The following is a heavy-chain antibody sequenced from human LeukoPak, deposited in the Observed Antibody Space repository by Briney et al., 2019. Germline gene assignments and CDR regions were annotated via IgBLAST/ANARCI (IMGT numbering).Heavy chain of an antibody. CDR3: AKRGNYYFDY. CDR2: ISYDGSNK. D-gene: IGHD2/OR15-2a*01. V-gene: IGHV3-30-3*02. Sequence: GGSLRLSCAASGFTFSNYAMHWVRQAPGKGLEWVALISYDGSNKYYADSVKGRFTISRDNSKNTLYLQMNSLRAEDTAVYYCAKRGNYYFDYWGQGTLVTVSS. CDR1: GFTFSNYA. J-gene: IGHJ4*02.